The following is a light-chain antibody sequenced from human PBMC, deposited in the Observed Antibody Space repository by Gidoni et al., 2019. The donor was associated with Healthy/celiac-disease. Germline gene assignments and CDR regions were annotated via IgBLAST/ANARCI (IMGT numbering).Light chain of an antibody. CDR2: GNS. V-gene: IGLV1-40*01. J-gene: IGLJ2*01. CDR3: QSYDSSLSVLV. Sequence: QSVLTQPPPVSGAPGQRVTISCTGSSSNIGAGYDVHWYQQLPGTAPKLLIYGNSNRPSGVPDRSSGSKSGTSASLAITGLQAEDEADYYCQSYDSSLSVLVFGGGTKLTVL. CDR1: SSNIGAGYD.